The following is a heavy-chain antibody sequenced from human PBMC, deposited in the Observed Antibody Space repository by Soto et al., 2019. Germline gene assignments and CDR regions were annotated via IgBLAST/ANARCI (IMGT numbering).Heavy chain of an antibody. J-gene: IGHJ5*01. V-gene: IGHV3-23*01. CDR2: ITGSGGNT. D-gene: IGHD3-3*01. CDR3: AKGSDFWSGYFDF. Sequence: EVQLLESGGDLVQPGGSLRLSCAASGFTFNSYAMSWVRQAPGKGLEWVSAITGSGGNTYYADSVKGRFTISRDNSKNTLYLQMNSLRAEDTAISYCAKGSDFWSGYFDFWGQGTPVTVSS. CDR1: GFTFNSYA.